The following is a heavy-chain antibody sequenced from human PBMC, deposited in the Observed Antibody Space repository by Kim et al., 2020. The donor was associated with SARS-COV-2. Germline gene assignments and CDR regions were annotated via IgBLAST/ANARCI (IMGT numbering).Heavy chain of an antibody. CDR3: VSRDMWFGELSLY. J-gene: IGHJ4*02. Sequence: GGSLRLSCAASGFTFTRYEMNWVRQAPGKGLEWISYISSSGDTIYYAGSVMGRFTISRDNAKNSLYLQMNSLRAEDTAVYYCVSRDMWFGELSLYWGQGTLVTVSS. D-gene: IGHD3-10*01. V-gene: IGHV3-48*03. CDR1: GFTFTRYE. CDR2: ISSSGDTI.